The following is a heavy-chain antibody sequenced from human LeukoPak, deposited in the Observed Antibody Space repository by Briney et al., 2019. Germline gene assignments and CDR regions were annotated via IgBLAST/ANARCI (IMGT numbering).Heavy chain of an antibody. V-gene: IGHV1-69*01. D-gene: IGHD6-13*01. CDR2: IIPIFGTA. CDR1: GGTFSSYA. J-gene: IGHJ4*02. CDR3: ARVSGAAGGGWFDY. Sequence: ASMKVSCKASGGTFSSYAISWVRQAPGQGLEWMGGIIPIFGTANYAQKFQGRVTITADESTSTAYMELSSLRSEDTAVYYCARVSGAAGGGWFDYWGQGTLVTVSS.